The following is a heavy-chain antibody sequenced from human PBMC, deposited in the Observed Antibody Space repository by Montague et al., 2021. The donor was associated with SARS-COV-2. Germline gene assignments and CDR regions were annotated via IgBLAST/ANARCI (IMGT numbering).Heavy chain of an antibody. CDR2: IYYSRST. J-gene: IGHJ4*02. D-gene: IGHD3-10*01. CDR3: ARREDYYGSGSYPN. Sequence: SETLSLTCTVSGGSISSSSYYWGWIRQPPGKGLEWIGSIYYSRSTYYNPSLRSRVTISVDTSKNQFSLKLSSVTAADTAVYYCARREDYYGSGSYPNWGQGTLVTVSS. V-gene: IGHV4-39*01. CDR1: GGSISSSSYY.